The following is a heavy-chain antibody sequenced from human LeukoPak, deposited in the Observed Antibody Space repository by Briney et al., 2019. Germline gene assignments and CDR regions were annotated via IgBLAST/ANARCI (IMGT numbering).Heavy chain of an antibody. J-gene: IGHJ4*02. Sequence: SETLSLTCTVSGGSISSYYWSWIRQPAGKGLEWIGRIYTSGSTDYNPSLKSRVTVSVDTSKNQFSLKLSSVTAADTAVYYCARLPYYYDSSGYYYFSFDYWGQGTLVTVSS. CDR3: ARLPYYYDSSGYYYFSFDY. CDR1: GGSISSYY. D-gene: IGHD3-22*01. V-gene: IGHV4-4*07. CDR2: IYTSGST.